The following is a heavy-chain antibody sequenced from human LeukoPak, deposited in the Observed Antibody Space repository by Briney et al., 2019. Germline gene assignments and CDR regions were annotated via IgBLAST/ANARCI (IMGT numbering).Heavy chain of an antibody. CDR1: GFTFSSYY. V-gene: IGHV3-7*04. CDR3: ARGPSGGNGFSY. D-gene: IGHD2-15*01. J-gene: IGHJ4*02. Sequence: GSLTLSCAASGFTFSSYYRSWVRQAPGKGLEWVANINQDGSERYYLYSVNGLFTFVETNTKHYLYLQMNSLRAVDTAVYYCARGPSGGNGFSYWGLGTLVTVSS. CDR2: INQDGSER.